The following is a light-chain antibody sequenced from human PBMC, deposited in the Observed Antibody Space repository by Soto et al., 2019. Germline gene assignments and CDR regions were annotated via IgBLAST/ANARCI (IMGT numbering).Light chain of an antibody. Sequence: QSALTQPASVSGSPGQSITISCTGTSSDVGGYNYVSWHQQHPGKAPKLMIYDVSNRPSGVSNRFSGSKSGNTASLTISGLQAEDEADYYCSSYTSSSPPLFGTGTKVTVL. J-gene: IGLJ1*01. CDR3: SSYTSSSPPL. CDR2: DVS. V-gene: IGLV2-14*01. CDR1: SSDVGGYNY.